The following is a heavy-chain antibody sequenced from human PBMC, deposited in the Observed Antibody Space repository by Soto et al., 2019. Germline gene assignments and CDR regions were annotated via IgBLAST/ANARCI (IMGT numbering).Heavy chain of an antibody. D-gene: IGHD2-2*02. J-gene: IGHJ6*02. CDR2: IIPIFGTA. CDR1: GGTFSSYA. V-gene: IGHV1-69*13. Sequence: ASVKVSCKASGGTFSSYAISWVRQAPGQGLEWMGGIIPIFGTANYAQKFQGRVTITADESTSTAYMELSSLRSEDTAVYYCVRYNYCSSTSCYIGYYYYGMDVWGQGTTVTVSS. CDR3: VRYNYCSSTSCYIGYYYYGMDV.